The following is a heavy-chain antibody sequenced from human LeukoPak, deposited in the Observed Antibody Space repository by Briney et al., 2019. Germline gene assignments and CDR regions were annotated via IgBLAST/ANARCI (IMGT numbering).Heavy chain of an antibody. CDR2: INPNSGGT. D-gene: IGHD2-15*01. CDR3: ATGKNCSGGSCNPRPYYYYYMDV. J-gene: IGHJ6*03. V-gene: IGHV1-2*02. CDR1: GYAFTGYY. Sequence: ASVKVSCKASGYAFTGYYMHWVRQAPGQGLEWMGWINPNSGGTNYAQKFQGRVTMTRDTSISTAYMELSRLRSDDTAVYYCATGKNCSGGSCNPRPYYYYYMDVWGKGTTVTISS.